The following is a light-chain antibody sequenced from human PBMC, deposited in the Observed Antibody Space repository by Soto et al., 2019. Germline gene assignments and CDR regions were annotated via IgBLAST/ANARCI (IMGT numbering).Light chain of an antibody. CDR2: DVS. CDR3: SSYTTSNTQV. CDR1: SSDVGTYNY. J-gene: IGLJ3*02. Sequence: QSVLTQPASVSGSPGQSITICCTGTSSDVGTYNYVSWYQHRPGKAPKLMIYDVSYRPSGVSNRFSGSKSANTASLTISGLQAEDEADYYCSSYTTSNTQVFGGGTKVTVL. V-gene: IGLV2-14*01.